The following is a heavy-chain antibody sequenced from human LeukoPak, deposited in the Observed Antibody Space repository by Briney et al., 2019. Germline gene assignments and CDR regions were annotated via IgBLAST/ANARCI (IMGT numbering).Heavy chain of an antibody. Sequence: GGSLRLSCATSGFTFSRYAMHWVRQAPGKGLEWVALISYDANIGSNKYYADSVKGRFTISRDNSKNTLYLQMNSLRAEDTAVYYCARDHGRLDIVLMVYAQMYFDYWGQGTLVTVSS. D-gene: IGHD2-8*01. J-gene: IGHJ4*02. CDR3: ARDHGRLDIVLMVYAQMYFDY. CDR2: ISYDANIGSNK. CDR1: GFTFSRYA. V-gene: IGHV3-30-3*01.